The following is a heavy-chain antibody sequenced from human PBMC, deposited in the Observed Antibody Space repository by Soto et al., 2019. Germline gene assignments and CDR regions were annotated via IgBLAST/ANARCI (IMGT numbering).Heavy chain of an antibody. CDR1: GGSISTYS. J-gene: IGHJ6*02. D-gene: IGHD2-2*01. V-gene: IGHV4-59*12. CDR2: ISDSGST. CDR3: ARVVGGYYYGMDV. Sequence: SETLSLTCTVSGGSISTYSWNWIRQPPGKGLEWVGYISDSGSTNYNPSLQSRVTISVDKSKNQFSLKLSSVTAADTAVYYCARVVGGYYYGMDVWGQGTTVTVSS.